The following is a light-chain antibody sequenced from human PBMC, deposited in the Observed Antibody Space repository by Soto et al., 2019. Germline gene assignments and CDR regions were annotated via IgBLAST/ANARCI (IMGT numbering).Light chain of an antibody. J-gene: IGKJ1*01. V-gene: IGKV1-6*01. CDR2: AAS. CDR1: RDIGND. CDR3: LQHFNFSWT. Sequence: AIQMTQSPSSLSASVGDRVTITCRASRDIGNDLGWYQQKPGKAPKHLIFAASKLQSGVPSRFSGGGSGTDFTLTISSLQADDFATYYCLQHFNFSWTFGQGTKVE.